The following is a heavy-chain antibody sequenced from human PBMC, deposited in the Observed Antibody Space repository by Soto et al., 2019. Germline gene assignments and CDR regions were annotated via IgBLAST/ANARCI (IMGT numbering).Heavy chain of an antibody. D-gene: IGHD3-10*02. CDR1: GFIFSNNG. J-gene: IGHJ4*02. Sequence: GGSLRLSCVGSGFIFSNNGMHWVRQTPGKGLEWVAFMSYDGSDTFYADSVKGRFTISRDNSKNTLFLRAEDTAMYYCTIVRVADSALDHWGQGTPVTVSS. CDR2: MSYDGSDT. V-gene: IGHV3-30*02. CDR3: TIVRVADSALDH.